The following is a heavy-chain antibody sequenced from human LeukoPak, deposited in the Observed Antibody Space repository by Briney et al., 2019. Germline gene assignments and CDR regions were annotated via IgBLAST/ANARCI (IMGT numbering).Heavy chain of an antibody. CDR1: GFTFSSYA. Sequence: PGGSLGLSCAASGFTFSSYAMSWVRQAPGKGLEWVSSISGSGDSTYYADSVKGRSTISRDNSKNTLYLQMNSLRAEDTALYYCAIVIAVAGPATFYWGQGTLATVSS. V-gene: IGHV3-23*01. CDR3: AIVIAVAGPATFY. J-gene: IGHJ4*02. D-gene: IGHD6-19*01. CDR2: ISGSGDST.